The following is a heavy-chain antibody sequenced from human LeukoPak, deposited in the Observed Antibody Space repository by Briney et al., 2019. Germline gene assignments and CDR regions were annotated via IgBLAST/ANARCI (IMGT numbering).Heavy chain of an antibody. J-gene: IGHJ4*02. CDR3: ARVSYYYGSGSKLGVFDY. V-gene: IGHV4-59*01. Sequence: SETLSLTCTVSGGSISSYYWSWIRQPPGKGLEWIGYIYYSGSTNYNPSLKSRVTISVDTSKNQFSLKLSSATAADTAVYYCARVSYYYGSGSKLGVFDYWGQGTLVTVSS. D-gene: IGHD3-10*01. CDR2: IYYSGST. CDR1: GGSISSYY.